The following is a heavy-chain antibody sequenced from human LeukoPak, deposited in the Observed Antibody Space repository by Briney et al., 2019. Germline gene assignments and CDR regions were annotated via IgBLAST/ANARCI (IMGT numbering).Heavy chain of an antibody. J-gene: IGHJ3*02. CDR2: ITSSSSTI. Sequence: GGSLRLSCAASGFTFSSYTMNWVRQAPGKGLEWVSYITSSSSTIYYADSVKGRFTISRDDAKNSLYLQMNSLRAEDTAVYYCAGGLATGIVGATTRDAFDTWGQGTMVTVSS. V-gene: IGHV3-48*01. CDR1: GFTFSSYT. CDR3: AGGLATGIVGATTRDAFDT. D-gene: IGHD1-26*01.